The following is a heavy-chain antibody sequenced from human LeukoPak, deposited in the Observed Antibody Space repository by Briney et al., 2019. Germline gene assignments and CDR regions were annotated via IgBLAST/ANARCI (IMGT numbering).Heavy chain of an antibody. CDR1: GFTFTSSD. J-gene: IGHJ3*02. CDR2: IVVGSGNT. V-gene: IGHV1-58*02. D-gene: IGHD2-21*01. Sequence: SVKVSCKASGFTFTSSDMQWVRQARGQRLAWIGWIVVGSGNTNYAQKFQERITITRDMSTSTAYMELSSLRSEDTAVYYCAANTPRVVREDAFDIWGQGTMVTVSS. CDR3: AANTPRVVREDAFDI.